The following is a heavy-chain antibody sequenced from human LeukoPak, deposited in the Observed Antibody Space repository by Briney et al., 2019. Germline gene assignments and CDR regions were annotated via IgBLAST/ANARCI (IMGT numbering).Heavy chain of an antibody. J-gene: IGHJ4*02. Sequence: KVSCKASGFTFTSSAVQWVRQARGQRLEWIGWIVVGSGNTNYAQKFQERVTITRDMSTSTAYMELSSLRSEDTAVYYCAAREIWFGAVRWFDYWGQGTLVTVSS. D-gene: IGHD3-10*01. CDR2: IVVGSGNT. CDR3: AAREIWFGAVRWFDY. V-gene: IGHV1-58*01. CDR1: GFTFTSSA.